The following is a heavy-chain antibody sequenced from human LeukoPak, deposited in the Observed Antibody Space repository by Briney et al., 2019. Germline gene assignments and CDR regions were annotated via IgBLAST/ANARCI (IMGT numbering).Heavy chain of an antibody. CDR2: IYYSEST. CDR1: GGSISSYY. Sequence: SDTLSLTCTVSGGSISSYYWSWIRQPPGKGLEWIGYIYYSESTNYNPSLKSRVTVSIDTSKNQFSLKLSSVTVADTAIYYCARGTKAYYYGMDIWGQGTTVTVSS. D-gene: IGHD1-7*01. V-gene: IGHV4-59*07. J-gene: IGHJ6*02. CDR3: ARGTKAYYYGMDI.